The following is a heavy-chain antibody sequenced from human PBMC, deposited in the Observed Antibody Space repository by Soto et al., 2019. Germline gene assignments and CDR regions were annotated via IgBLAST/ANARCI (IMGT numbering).Heavy chain of an antibody. D-gene: IGHD1-1*01. Sequence: SETLSLTCTVSSGSISSGGYYWSWIRQHPGKGLEWIGYIYYSGITYYNPSLKSRVTISVDTSKNQFSLKLSSVTAADTAVYYCARWPQLEPRFDYWGQGTLVTVSS. V-gene: IGHV4-31*03. CDR1: SGSISSGGYY. J-gene: IGHJ4*02. CDR3: ARWPQLEPRFDY. CDR2: IYYSGIT.